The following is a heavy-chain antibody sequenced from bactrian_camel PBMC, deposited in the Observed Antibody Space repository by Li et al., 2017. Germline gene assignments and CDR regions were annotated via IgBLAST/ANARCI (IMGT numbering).Heavy chain of an antibody. Sequence: HVQLVESGGGSVQAGGSLRLSCITSGYSVGVHGMGWFRQAPGKDPEGVATIYRYGGHVYYADSVTGRFTISQDNADNTLSLQMNSLKPEDTAMYYCAAPLPMLPYYRTAGSATEGQRPCAEASNFRDWGQGTQVTVS. J-gene: IGHJ6*01. CDR1: GYSVGVHG. CDR3: AAPLPMLPYYRTAGSATEGQRPCAEASNFRD. D-gene: IGHD2*01. V-gene: IGHV3S1*01. CDR2: IYRYGGHV.